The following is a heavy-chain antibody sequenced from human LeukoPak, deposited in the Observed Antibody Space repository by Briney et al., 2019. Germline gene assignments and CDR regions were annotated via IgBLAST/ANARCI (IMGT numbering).Heavy chain of an antibody. J-gene: IGHJ5*02. CDR1: GFTFSSYA. D-gene: IGHD6-6*01. CDR2: INHSGST. Sequence: GSLRLSCAASGFTFSSYAMSWVRQAPGKGLEWIGEINHSGSTNYNPSLKSRVTISVDTSKNQFSLKLSSVTAADTAVYYCARGVRRSSSFRGNWFDPWGQGTLVTVSS. CDR3: ARGVRRSSSFRGNWFDP. V-gene: IGHV4-34*01.